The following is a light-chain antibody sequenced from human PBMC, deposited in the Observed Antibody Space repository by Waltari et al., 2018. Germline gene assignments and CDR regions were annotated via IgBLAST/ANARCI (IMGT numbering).Light chain of an antibody. Sequence: DIVMTQSPDSLAVSLGERATVNCKSSQNILYNSNNRNHLAWYQQKPGKPPKLLIYWASTPESGVPDRFSGSGSGTDFTLTISSLQAEYVAVYFCQQYYSTPFTFGQGTKLEIK. CDR1: QNILYNSNNRNH. CDR3: QQYYSTPFT. J-gene: IGKJ2*01. V-gene: IGKV4-1*01. CDR2: WAS.